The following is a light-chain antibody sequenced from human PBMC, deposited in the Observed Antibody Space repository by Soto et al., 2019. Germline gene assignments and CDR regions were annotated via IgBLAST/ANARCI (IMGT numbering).Light chain of an antibody. Sequence: SVLTQPASVSGSPGQSITISCTGTSSDVGAYYSVSWYQQHPGKAPKLMIYEVSNRPSGVSNRFSGSKSGNTASLTISGLQAEDEADYYCSSYSSSSTYVFGTGTKVTVL. J-gene: IGLJ1*01. CDR2: EVS. CDR3: SSYSSSSTYV. V-gene: IGLV2-14*01. CDR1: SSDVGAYYS.